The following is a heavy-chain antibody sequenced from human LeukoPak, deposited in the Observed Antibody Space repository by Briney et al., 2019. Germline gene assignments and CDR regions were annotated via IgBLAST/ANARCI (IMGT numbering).Heavy chain of an antibody. J-gene: IGHJ5*02. CDR3: ARVLDRADFDP. CDR1: GGSISSSSYY. V-gene: IGHV4-39*07. Sequence: SETLSLTCTVSGGSISSSSYYWGWIRQPPGKGLEWIGSIYYSGSTYYNPSLKSRVTISVDTSKNQFSLKLSSVTAADTAVYYCARVLDRADFDPRGQGTLVTVSS. CDR2: IYYSGST. D-gene: IGHD3-22*01.